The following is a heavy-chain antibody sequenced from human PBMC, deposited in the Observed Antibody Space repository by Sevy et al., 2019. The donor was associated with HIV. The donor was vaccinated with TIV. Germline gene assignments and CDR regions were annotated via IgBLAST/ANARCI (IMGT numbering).Heavy chain of an antibody. Sequence: SETLSLTCTVSGGSINRSSYYWGWIRQPPGKGLEWIASIHSGGNAYYNPSLKSRVTVSVDTSKNEVSLKRTSVTAADTAVYYCARQGGSCKSGPCYTFFDFWGQGTLVTVSS. D-gene: IGHD2-8*02. CDR1: GGSINRSSYY. CDR3: ARQGGSCKSGPCYTFFDF. V-gene: IGHV4-39*01. CDR2: IHSGGNA. J-gene: IGHJ4*02.